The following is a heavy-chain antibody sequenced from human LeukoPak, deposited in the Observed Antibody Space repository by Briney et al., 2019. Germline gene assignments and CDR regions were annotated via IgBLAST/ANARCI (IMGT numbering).Heavy chain of an antibody. CDR1: GFAFSSYS. V-gene: IGHV3-21*01. J-gene: IGHJ4*02. Sequence: GGSLRLSCAASGFAFSSYSVNWVRQAPGKGLEWVSSITPTSTYMHYADSVKGRFTISRDNVKNSLFLQMNSLSDEDTAVYYCARDFLTGYFDYWGQGTLVTVSS. CDR2: ITPTSTYM. CDR3: ARDFLTGYFDY. D-gene: IGHD3-9*01.